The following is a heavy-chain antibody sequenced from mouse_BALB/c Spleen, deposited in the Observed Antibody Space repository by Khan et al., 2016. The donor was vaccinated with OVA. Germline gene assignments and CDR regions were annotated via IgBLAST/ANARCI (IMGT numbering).Heavy chain of an antibody. CDR2: IWSGGST. CDR3: ARNYDYDEGLAY. D-gene: IGHD2-4*01. J-gene: IGHJ3*01. Sequence: QVQLQQSGPGLVQPSQSLSITCTVSGFSLTTYGVHWVRQSPGKGLEWLGMIWSGGSTDYNAAFISRLSISKDNSKSQVFFKMNSLQPNDTARYYGARNYDYDEGLAYWGQGTLVTVSA. V-gene: IGHV2-2*02. CDR1: GFSLTTYG.